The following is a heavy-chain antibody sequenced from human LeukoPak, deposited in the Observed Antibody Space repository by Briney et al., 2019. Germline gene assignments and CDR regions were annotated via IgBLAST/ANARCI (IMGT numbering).Heavy chain of an antibody. Sequence: GGSLRLSCAASGFTFSSYAMSWVRQAPGKGLEWVSTISGSGGRAYFTDSVKGRFTISRDNSKNTLYLQMNSLGAEDTAVYYCAKHQQIYGDSLMDVWGQGTTVTVSS. D-gene: IGHD4-17*01. CDR3: AKHQQIYGDSLMDV. CDR1: GFTFSSYA. J-gene: IGHJ6*02. V-gene: IGHV3-23*01. CDR2: ISGSGGRA.